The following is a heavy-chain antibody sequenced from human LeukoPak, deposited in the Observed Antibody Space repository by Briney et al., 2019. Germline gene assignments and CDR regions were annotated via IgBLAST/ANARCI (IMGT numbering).Heavy chain of an antibody. V-gene: IGHV1-18*01. J-gene: IGHJ5*01. Sequence: ASVKVSCKASGYTFTSYGISWVRHAPGQGLEWMGWISAYNGNTNYAQKLQGRVTMTTDTSTSTAYMELRSLRSDDTAVYYCARDYGRDSNYWFDPWGPGTLVTVSS. CDR3: ARDYGRDSNYWFDP. CDR1: GYTFTSYG. D-gene: IGHD4-11*01. CDR2: ISAYNGNT.